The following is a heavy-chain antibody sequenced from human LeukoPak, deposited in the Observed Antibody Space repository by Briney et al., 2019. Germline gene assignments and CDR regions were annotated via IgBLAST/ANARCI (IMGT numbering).Heavy chain of an antibody. J-gene: IGHJ4*02. Sequence: PGGSLRLSCAASGFTFSSYWMHWVRQAPGKGLVWVSHINSDGSITSHADSVKGRFTISRDNAKNTLYLQMNSLRAEDTAVYYCARVTPYSGSWFGGFDGWGRGTLVTVSS. V-gene: IGHV3-74*01. D-gene: IGHD6-13*01. CDR2: INSDGSIT. CDR3: ARVTPYSGSWFGGFDG. CDR1: GFTFSSYW.